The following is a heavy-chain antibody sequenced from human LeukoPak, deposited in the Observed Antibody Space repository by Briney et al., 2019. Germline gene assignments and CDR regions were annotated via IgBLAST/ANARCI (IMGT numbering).Heavy chain of an antibody. CDR1: GGSISSGGYY. J-gene: IGHJ3*02. Sequence: SETLSLTCTVSGGSISSGGYYWSWIRQHPGKGLGWIGYIYYSGSTYYNPSLKSRVTISVDTSKNQFSLKLSSVTAADTAVYYCARDRTPPHDAFDIWGQGTMVTVSS. V-gene: IGHV4-31*03. CDR2: IYYSGST. D-gene: IGHD1-14*01. CDR3: ARDRTPPHDAFDI.